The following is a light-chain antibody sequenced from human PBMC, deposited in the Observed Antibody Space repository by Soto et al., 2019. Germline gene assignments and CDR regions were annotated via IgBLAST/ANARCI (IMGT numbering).Light chain of an antibody. CDR3: QQYNNWPPRT. CDR2: GAS. Sequence: EIVMTQSPATLSVSPGERATLSCRASQSVSSNLAWYQQNPGQAPRLLISGASTRATGIPARFSGSGSGTEFTLTISSLQSEDFAVYYCQQYNNWPPRTFGQGTKV. V-gene: IGKV3-15*01. CDR1: QSVSSN. J-gene: IGKJ1*01.